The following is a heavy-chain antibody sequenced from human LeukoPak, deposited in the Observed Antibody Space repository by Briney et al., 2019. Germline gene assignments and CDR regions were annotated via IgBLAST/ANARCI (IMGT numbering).Heavy chain of an antibody. CDR3: TRVGMGWFGEYNNWFDP. CDR2: IRSKAYGGTT. Sequence: GGSLRLSCTASGFTFGDYAMSWVRQAPGKGLEWVGFIRSKAYGGTTEYAASVKGRFTISRDDSKSIAYLQMNSLKTEDTAVYYCTRVGMGWFGEYNNWFDPWGQGTLVTVSS. D-gene: IGHD3-10*01. J-gene: IGHJ5*02. CDR1: GFTFGDYA. V-gene: IGHV3-49*04.